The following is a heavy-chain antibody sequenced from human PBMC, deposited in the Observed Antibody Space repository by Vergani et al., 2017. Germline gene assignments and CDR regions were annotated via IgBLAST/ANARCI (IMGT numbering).Heavy chain of an antibody. CDR3: ARVPAARIHEGQQMAYWFDP. Sequence: QVQLQESGPGLVKPSQTLSLTATVSGGSISSGDYYWSWIRQPPGKGLEWIGFIYYTGTTYYNPSLKTRVTISLDTSNNLFSLTLTSVIAADTAVYYCARVPAARIHEGQQMAYWFDPWVQGTLVTVSS. J-gene: IGHJ5*02. D-gene: IGHD2-2*01. CDR1: GGSISSGDYY. CDR2: IYYTGTT. V-gene: IGHV4-30-4*01.